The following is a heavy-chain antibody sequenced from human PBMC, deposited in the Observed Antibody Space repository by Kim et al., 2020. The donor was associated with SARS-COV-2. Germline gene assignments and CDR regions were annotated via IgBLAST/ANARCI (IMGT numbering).Heavy chain of an antibody. J-gene: IGHJ6*02. Sequence: GGSLRLSCAASGIPFSSYAMSWVRQAPGKGLEWVSGISGSGYSKYYADSVKGRFTISRDNSKSTLYLQMNSLRAEDTALYYCAKDDYYYYGTDVWGQGTTVTVSS. CDR1: GIPFSSYA. V-gene: IGHV3-23*01. CDR2: ISGSGYSK. CDR3: AKDDYYYYGTDV.